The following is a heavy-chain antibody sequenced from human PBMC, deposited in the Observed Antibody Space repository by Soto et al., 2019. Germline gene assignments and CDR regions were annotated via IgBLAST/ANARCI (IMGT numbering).Heavy chain of an antibody. CDR2: INHKTNT. D-gene: IGHD3-10*01. J-gene: IGHJ6*03. CDR3: ARGEWMIRGADYYSYMDV. V-gene: IGHV4-34*02. CDR1: GGSFKDYY. Sequence: QVQLQQWGAGLLRPSETLSLTCAVYGGSFKDYYWTWIRQPPGKGLAGFGEINHKTNTHYKPSLRSRVTFSVDTSKNQFSLRLTSVTAADTALYYCARGEWMIRGADYYSYMDVWGKGTTVTVSS.